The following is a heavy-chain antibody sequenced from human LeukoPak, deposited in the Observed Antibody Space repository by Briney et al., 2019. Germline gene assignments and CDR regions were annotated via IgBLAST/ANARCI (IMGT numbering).Heavy chain of an antibody. Sequence: SETLSLTCGVSGGSITSTNYWTWVRQPPGRGLEWIGEVNLQGSTNYNPSLMGRVAISVDMSEGHIPLQLTSVTAADTAVYYCAREGGPYRPLDYSGQGTLVTVSS. J-gene: IGHJ4*02. V-gene: IGHV4-4*02. CDR3: AREGGPYRPLDY. CDR2: VNLQGST. CDR1: GGSITSTNY.